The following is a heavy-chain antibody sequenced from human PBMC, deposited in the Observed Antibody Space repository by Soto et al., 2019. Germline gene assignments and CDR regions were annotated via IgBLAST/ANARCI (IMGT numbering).Heavy chain of an antibody. D-gene: IGHD6-19*01. V-gene: IGHV4-31*03. CDR3: ARMYSSGSGWFHP. Sequence: SETLSLTCFVSGYSITAGGYYWSWIRHHPGKGLEWIGSFYSSGSIIYNPSLRSRVSISGDTSSNQFSMSLNCVTDADTARYYCARMYSSGSGWFHPWGQGTLVTVS. J-gene: IGHJ5*02. CDR2: FYSSGSI. CDR1: GYSITAGGYY.